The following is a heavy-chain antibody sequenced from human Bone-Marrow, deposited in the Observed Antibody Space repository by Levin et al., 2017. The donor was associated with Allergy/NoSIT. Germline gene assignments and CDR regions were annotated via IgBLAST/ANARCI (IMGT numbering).Heavy chain of an antibody. V-gene: IGHV3-74*01. D-gene: IGHD4-17*01. CDR2: IKGDGSDK. Sequence: SCTASGFSFSDYWMHWVRQGPGKGLVWVSRIKGDGSDKAYADSVEGRFTISRDNVKNTLYLQMNSLRVEDTGVYYCTRDGHHYDHDQWGQGTVVTVSS. CDR3: TRDGHHYDHDQ. J-gene: IGHJ4*02. CDR1: GFSFSDYW.